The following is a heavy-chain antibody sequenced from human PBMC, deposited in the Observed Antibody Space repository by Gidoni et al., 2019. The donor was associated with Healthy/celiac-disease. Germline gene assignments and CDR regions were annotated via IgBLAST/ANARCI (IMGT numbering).Heavy chain of an antibody. CDR1: GGSISSSSYY. V-gene: IGHV4-39*07. CDR3: AREEVGYCSSTSCPPGGWFDP. J-gene: IGHJ5*02. Sequence: QLQLQESGPGLVKPSETLSLTCTVSGGSISSSSYYWGWLRQPPGKGLEWIGSIYYSGSTYYNPSLKSRVTISVDTSKNQFSLKLSSVTAADTAVYYCAREEVGYCSSTSCPPGGWFDPWGQGTLVTVSS. D-gene: IGHD2-2*01. CDR2: IYYSGST.